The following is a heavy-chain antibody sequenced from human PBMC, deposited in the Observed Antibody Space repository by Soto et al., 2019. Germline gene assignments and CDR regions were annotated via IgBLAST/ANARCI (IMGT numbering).Heavy chain of an antibody. CDR2: INEDGSRK. J-gene: IGHJ5*02. D-gene: IGHD6-6*01. V-gene: IGHV3-7*05. Sequence: PXXSLRLSCAASGFTFSSYWMSWVRQAPGRGLEGVANINEDGSRKYYVDSVKGRFTISRDNAKNSLSLHMNSLRADDTAVYYCARGSGSSSSWGQGTLVTVSS. CDR1: GFTFSSYW. CDR3: ARGSGSSSS.